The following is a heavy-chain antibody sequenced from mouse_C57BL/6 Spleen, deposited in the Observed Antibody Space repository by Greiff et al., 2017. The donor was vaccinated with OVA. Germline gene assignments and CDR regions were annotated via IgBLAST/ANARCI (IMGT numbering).Heavy chain of an antibody. J-gene: IGHJ1*03. CDR3: ASGLGGYWYFDV. V-gene: IGHV1-80*01. Sequence: QVQLKQSGAELVKPGASVKISCKASGYAFSSYWMNWVKQRPGKGLEWIGQIYPGDGDTNYNGKFKGKATLTADKSSSTAYMQLSSLTSEDSAVYFCASGLGGYWYFDVWGTGTTVTVSS. D-gene: IGHD2-2*01. CDR2: IYPGDGDT. CDR1: GYAFSSYW.